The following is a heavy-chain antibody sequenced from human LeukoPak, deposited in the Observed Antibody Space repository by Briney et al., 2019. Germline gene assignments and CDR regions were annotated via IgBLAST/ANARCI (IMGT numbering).Heavy chain of an antibody. V-gene: IGHV1-3*01. CDR3: AKGGKWDVTPFDY. CDR1: GYTFTSYA. Sequence: ASVKVSCKASGYTFTSYAMHRVRQAPGQRLEWMGWINAGNGNTKYSQKFQGRVTITRDTSASTAYMELSSLRSDDTAVYYCAKGGKWDVTPFDYWGQGTLVTVSS. D-gene: IGHD1-26*01. CDR2: INAGNGNT. J-gene: IGHJ4*02.